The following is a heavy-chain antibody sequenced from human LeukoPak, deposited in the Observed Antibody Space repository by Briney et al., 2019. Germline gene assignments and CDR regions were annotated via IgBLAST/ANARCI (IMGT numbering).Heavy chain of an antibody. J-gene: IGHJ3*02. Sequence: GGSLRLSCAASGFTFRSYSMNWVRQAPGKGLEWVSSIGSTSSYIYYAGSAKGRFTISRDNAKSSLYLQMNSLRAEDTAVYYCARDLSGYCSSTNCYETFDIWGQGTMVTVSS. CDR1: GFTFRSYS. D-gene: IGHD2-2*01. V-gene: IGHV3-21*01. CDR2: IGSTSSYI. CDR3: ARDLSGYCSSTNCYETFDI.